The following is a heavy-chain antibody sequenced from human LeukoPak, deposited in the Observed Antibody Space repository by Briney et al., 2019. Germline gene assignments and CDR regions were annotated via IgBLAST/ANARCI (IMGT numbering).Heavy chain of an antibody. CDR2: IWYDGSNK. CDR3: ARGGSGSSLAPFDY. J-gene: IGHJ4*02. D-gene: IGHD1-26*01. Sequence: PGRSLRLSCAASGFTFSSYGMHWVRQAPGKGPEWVAVIWYDGSNKYYADSVKGRFTISRDNSKNTLYLQMNSLRAEDTAVYYCARGGSGSSLAPFDYWGQGTLVTVSS. CDR1: GFTFSSYG. V-gene: IGHV3-33*01.